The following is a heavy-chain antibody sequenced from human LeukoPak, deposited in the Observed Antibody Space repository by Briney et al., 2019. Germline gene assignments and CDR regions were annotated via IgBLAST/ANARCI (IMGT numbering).Heavy chain of an antibody. V-gene: IGHV4-39*01. Sequence: SETLSLTCTVSGGSISSSSYYWGWIRQPPGKGLEWIGNMYYSGSTYYNPSLKSRVTISVDTSKNQFSLKLSSVTAADTAVYYCARRMKPWFGELSSWFDPWGQGTLVTVSS. CDR1: GGSISSSSYY. D-gene: IGHD3-10*01. J-gene: IGHJ5*02. CDR3: ARRMKPWFGELSSWFDP. CDR2: MYYSGST.